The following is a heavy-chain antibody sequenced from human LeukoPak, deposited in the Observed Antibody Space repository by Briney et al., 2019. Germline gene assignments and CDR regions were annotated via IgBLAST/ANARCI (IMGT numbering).Heavy chain of an antibody. CDR1: GXTSPFXG. Sequence: GASVXXXCKGXGXTSPFXGXXWVRXXPXXGXEWMGWICTETQSPNYAQKLQDRLTITTDIATSTAYMELTSLRHDDAAIYYCAWDTMVDDITWGQGTLITVSS. V-gene: IGHV1-18*01. J-gene: IGHJ4*02. CDR2: ICTETQSP. CDR3: AWDTMVDDIT. D-gene: IGHD4/OR15-4a*01.